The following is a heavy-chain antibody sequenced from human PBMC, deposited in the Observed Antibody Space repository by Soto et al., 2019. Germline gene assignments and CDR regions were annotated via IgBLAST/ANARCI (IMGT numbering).Heavy chain of an antibody. D-gene: IGHD3-10*01. J-gene: IGHJ4*02. CDR3: ARDSTTSGSYRYYFDY. Sequence: SETLSLTCTVSGGSVSSGSHYWSWIRQPPGKALEWIGYIYDIGSTNYNPSLKSRVTISVDTSKNQLFLKLSSVTAADTAVYYCARDSTTSGSYRYYFDYWGQGTLVTVSS. V-gene: IGHV4-61*01. CDR2: IYDIGST. CDR1: GGSVSSGSHY.